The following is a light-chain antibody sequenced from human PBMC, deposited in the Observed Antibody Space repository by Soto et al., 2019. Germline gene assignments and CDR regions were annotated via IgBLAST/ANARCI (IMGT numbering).Light chain of an antibody. V-gene: IGKV2-30*01. CDR2: EVS. CDR1: QRLVYSDGNTY. Sequence: DVDMTQSPVSLAVTLGQPASISCRSSQRLVYSDGNTYLNWFQQRPGQSPRRLIYEVSNRESGVPYRSSDSGSGTDFTLTTSRVETEDVGVYYCMHGTHWLCMFGQGPNVEIK. CDR3: MHGTHWLCM. J-gene: IGKJ1*01.